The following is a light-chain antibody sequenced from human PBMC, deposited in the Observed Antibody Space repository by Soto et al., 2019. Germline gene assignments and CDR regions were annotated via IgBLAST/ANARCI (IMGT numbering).Light chain of an antibody. Sequence: EIVMTQSPATLSLSPGERATLSCRASQSVSNNLAWYQQKPGQAPRLLIYGASTRATGIPARFSGSGSGTEFTPTTSSLQSGDFSIYYCQQYNSWPRTFGQGTKVEIK. J-gene: IGKJ1*01. CDR1: QSVSNN. CDR3: QQYNSWPRT. V-gene: IGKV3-15*01. CDR2: GAS.